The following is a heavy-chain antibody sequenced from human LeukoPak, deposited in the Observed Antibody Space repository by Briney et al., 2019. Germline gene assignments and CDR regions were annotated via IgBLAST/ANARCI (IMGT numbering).Heavy chain of an antibody. V-gene: IGHV4-34*01. CDR1: GGSFSGYY. CDR2: INHNGST. Sequence: SENLSLTCAVYGGSFSGYYWSWIRQPPGKGLEWNGVINHNGSTNYNPSLKSQVTISVDTSKNQFSLKLSSVTAADTAVYYCARGLGVTMGYYYYYGMDVWGQGTTVTVSS. D-gene: IGHD4/OR15-4a*01. CDR3: ARGLGVTMGYYYYYGMDV. J-gene: IGHJ6*02.